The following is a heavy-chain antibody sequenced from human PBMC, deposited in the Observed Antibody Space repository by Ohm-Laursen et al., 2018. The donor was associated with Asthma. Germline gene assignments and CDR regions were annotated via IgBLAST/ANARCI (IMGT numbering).Heavy chain of an antibody. Sequence: SLRLSCSASGFTFSSYGMHWVRQAPGKGLEWVAVISYDGSNKYYADSVKGRFTISRDNSKNTLYLQMNSLRAEDTAVYYCAKLYDSSGLDAFDIWGQGTMVTVSS. J-gene: IGHJ3*02. CDR2: ISYDGSNK. CDR3: AKLYDSSGLDAFDI. D-gene: IGHD3-22*01. CDR1: GFTFSSYG. V-gene: IGHV3-30*18.